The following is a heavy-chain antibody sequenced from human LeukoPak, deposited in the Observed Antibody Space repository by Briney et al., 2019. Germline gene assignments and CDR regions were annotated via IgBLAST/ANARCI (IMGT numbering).Heavy chain of an antibody. V-gene: IGHV3-23*01. CDR2: ISGTGAST. D-gene: IGHD3-9*01. J-gene: IGHJ5*02. CDR1: GFTFYNFA. Sequence: GGSLRLSCAASGFTFYNFALSWVRQAPGKGLEWVSTISGTGASTFYADSVKGRFTISRDNSKNTVSLQMNSLRAEDTALYYCARDIDWGAFDAWGQGTLVTVSS. CDR3: ARDIDWGAFDA.